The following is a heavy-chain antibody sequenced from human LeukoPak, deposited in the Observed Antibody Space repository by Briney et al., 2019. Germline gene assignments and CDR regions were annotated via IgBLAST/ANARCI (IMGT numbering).Heavy chain of an antibody. CDR1: GFTLKNAW. CDR2: IKSKTDGGTT. D-gene: IGHD3-9*01. V-gene: IGHV3-15*07. Sequence: GGSLRLSCAASGFTLKNAWMSWVRQAPGKGLEWVGRIKSKTDGGTTDYAAAVKGRFTISRDDSKSTLYLQMNSLKTEDTALYYCTTWNYDILTGYSIRGQGTLVTVSS. CDR3: TTWNYDILTGYSI. J-gene: IGHJ4*02.